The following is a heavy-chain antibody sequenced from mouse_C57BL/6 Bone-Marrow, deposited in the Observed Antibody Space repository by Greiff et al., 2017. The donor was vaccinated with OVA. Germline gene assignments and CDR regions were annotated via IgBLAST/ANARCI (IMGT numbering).Heavy chain of an antibody. D-gene: IGHD1-1*02. CDR1: GFTFSDYG. J-gene: IGHJ4*01. CDR2: ISSGSSTI. V-gene: IGHV5-17*01. Sequence: EVQVVESGGGLVKPGGSLKLSCAASGFTFSDYGMHWVRQAPEKGLEWVAYISSGSSTIYYADTVKGRFTISRDNAKNTLFLQMTSLRSEDTAMYYCARGTISNAMDYWGQGTSVTVSS. CDR3: ARGTISNAMDY.